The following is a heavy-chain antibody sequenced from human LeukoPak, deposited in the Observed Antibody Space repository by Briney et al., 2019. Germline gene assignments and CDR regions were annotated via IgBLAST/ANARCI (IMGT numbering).Heavy chain of an antibody. Sequence: GGSLRLSCEASGFTFSAYAMTWVRQAPGKGLEWVSLISADGGSTFSADSVKGRFSISRDNSKNSLYLQTNSLRSEDTAMYYCAKESGKFDYWGQGTLVAVSS. CDR2: ISADGGST. J-gene: IGHJ4*02. CDR3: AKESGKFDY. V-gene: IGHV3-43*02. CDR1: GFTFSAYA.